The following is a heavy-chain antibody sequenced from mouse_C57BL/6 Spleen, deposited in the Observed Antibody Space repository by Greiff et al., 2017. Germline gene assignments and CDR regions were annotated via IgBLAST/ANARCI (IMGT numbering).Heavy chain of an antibody. CDR3: ARSGGFAY. CDR1: GYTFTSYW. V-gene: IGHV1-55*01. J-gene: IGHJ3*01. D-gene: IGHD3-1*01. Sequence: VQLQQPGAELVKPGASVKMSCKASGYTFTSYWITWVKQRPGQGLEWIGDIYPGSGSTNYNEKFKSKATLTVATSSSTAYMQLSSLTSEDSAVYYCARSGGFAYWGQGTLVTVSA. CDR2: IYPGSGST.